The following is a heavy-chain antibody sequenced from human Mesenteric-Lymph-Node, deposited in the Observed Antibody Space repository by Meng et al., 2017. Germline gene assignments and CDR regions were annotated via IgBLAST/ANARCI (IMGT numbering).Heavy chain of an antibody. CDR1: GFTFDDYG. Sequence: GESLKISCAASGFTFDDYGMSWVRQAPGKGLEWVSGINWNGGSTGYADSVKGRFTISRDNAKSSLYLQMNSLRAEDTALYYCASISSGYRDAFDIWGQGTMVTVSS. D-gene: IGHD3-22*01. CDR3: ASISSGYRDAFDI. CDR2: INWNGGST. J-gene: IGHJ3*02. V-gene: IGHV3-20*04.